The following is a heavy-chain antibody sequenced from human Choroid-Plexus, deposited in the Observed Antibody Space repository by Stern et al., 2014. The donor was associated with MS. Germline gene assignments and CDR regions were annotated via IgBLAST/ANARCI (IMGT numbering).Heavy chain of an antibody. CDR3: ARDQRGITIFGVVTDYYYLGMDV. CDR2: INPNTGGP. D-gene: IGHD3-3*01. V-gene: IGHV1-2*02. Sequence: QLVQSGAEVKKPGASVKVSCKTSGYIFTGYYIHWVRQAPGQGLEWMAWINPNTGGPKYAQKFQGRVTMSRDTSISTAYVELSSLTSDDTAVYYCARDQRGITIFGVVTDYYYLGMDVWGQGTTVTVSS. J-gene: IGHJ6*02. CDR1: GYIFTGYY.